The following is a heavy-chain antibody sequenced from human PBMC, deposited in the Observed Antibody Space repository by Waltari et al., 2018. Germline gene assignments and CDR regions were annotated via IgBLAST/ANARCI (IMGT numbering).Heavy chain of an antibody. J-gene: IGHJ4*02. CDR3: VRDRTTMAARPGDY. D-gene: IGHD6-6*01. V-gene: IGHV1-2*07. CDR2: VNPDTGNA. Sequence: QVVLVQSGAEVKKPGASVKVSCKASGYIFINYYLHWVLQAPGQGPEWMGWVNPDTGNANYAHNFRGRVTMTWDTSINTAFMDLSDLKSDDTAVYYCVRDRTTMAARPGDYWGQGTLVTVSS. CDR1: GYIFINYY.